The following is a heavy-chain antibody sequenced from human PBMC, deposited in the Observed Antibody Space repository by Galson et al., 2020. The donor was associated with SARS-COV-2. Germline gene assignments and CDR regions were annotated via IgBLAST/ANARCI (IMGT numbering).Heavy chain of an antibody. CDR2: IKSKTDGGAT. J-gene: IGHJ2*01. CDR1: GFTFTNAW. V-gene: IGHV3-15*01. CDR3: TTMSADSSGYGIVYWYFDL. D-gene: IGHD3-22*01. Sequence: GGSLRLSCATSGFTFTNAWMSWVRQAPGKGLEWVGRIKSKTDGGATDYVAPVKGRFTISRDDSKNTLNLQMNSLKTEDTAVYYCTTMSADSSGYGIVYWYFDLWGRGTLVTVSS.